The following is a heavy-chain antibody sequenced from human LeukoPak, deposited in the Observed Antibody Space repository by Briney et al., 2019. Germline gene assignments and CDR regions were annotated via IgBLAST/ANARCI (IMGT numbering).Heavy chain of an antibody. V-gene: IGHV3-73*01. D-gene: IGHD1-26*01. Sequence: PGGSLKLSCAASGFAFSGSTVHRVRRASGKGLEWVGRIRSKPSSYATVYAESVKGRFTISRDDSKNTAYLQMNSLKTEDTAVYYCSSGTDYYDYGMDVWGQGTTITVSS. CDR3: SSGTDYYDYGMDV. CDR2: IRSKPSSYAT. J-gene: IGHJ6*02. CDR1: GFAFSGST.